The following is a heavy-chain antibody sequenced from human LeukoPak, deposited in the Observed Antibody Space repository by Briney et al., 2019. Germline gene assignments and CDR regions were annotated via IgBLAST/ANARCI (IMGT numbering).Heavy chain of an antibody. D-gene: IGHD4-23*01. Sequence: GGSLRLSCAASEFTFSTYWMSWVRQAPGEGLEWVANIKQDGSEKYYVDSVKGRFTISRDNAKNSLYLQMNSLRVEDTAVYYCARTVVTSLDPWGQGTLVTVSS. CDR3: ARTVVTSLDP. J-gene: IGHJ5*02. CDR2: IKQDGSEK. V-gene: IGHV3-7*01. CDR1: EFTFSTYW.